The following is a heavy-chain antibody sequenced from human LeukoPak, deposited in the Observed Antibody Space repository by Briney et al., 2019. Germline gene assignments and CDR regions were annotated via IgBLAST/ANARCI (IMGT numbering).Heavy chain of an antibody. V-gene: IGHV4-31*03. D-gene: IGHD3-16*01. CDR3: ARGGNRSGGFYFDY. Sequence: SQTLSLTCTVSADSISSSGHYWPWIRQHPGKGPETIGFIHFSGSTNHNPSLKSRVAISVDASKNQFSLRLSSVTSADTAVYHCARGGNRSGGFYFDYWGQGILVTVSS. J-gene: IGHJ4*02. CDR2: IHFSGST. CDR1: ADSISSSGHY.